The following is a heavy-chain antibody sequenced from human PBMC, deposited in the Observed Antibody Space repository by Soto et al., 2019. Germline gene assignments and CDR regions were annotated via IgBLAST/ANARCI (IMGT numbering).Heavy chain of an antibody. V-gene: IGHV4-59*01. CDR2: IYYSGST. CDR3: AREGPPKGTYNWSPIVY. D-gene: IGHD1-20*01. Sequence: SETLYLTCTVSGGSISSYYWSWIRQPPGKGLEWIGYIYYSGSTNYNPSLKSLVTISVDTSKNQSSLKLSSVTVADTAVDYCAREGPPKGTYNWSPIVYWGQGTLVTVFS. CDR1: GGSISSYY. J-gene: IGHJ4*02.